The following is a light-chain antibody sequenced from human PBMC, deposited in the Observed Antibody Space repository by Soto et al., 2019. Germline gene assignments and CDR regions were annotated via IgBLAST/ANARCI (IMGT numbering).Light chain of an antibody. Sequence: EIVMTQSPATLSVSPGERATLSCRAIQSVSNNLAWYQVKPGQAPRLLIYVASTRATGIPARFSGSGSGTEFTLTISSLQSEDFAVYYCQQYSHWPPLTFGGGTKVEI. J-gene: IGKJ4*01. CDR1: QSVSNN. CDR2: VAS. V-gene: IGKV3-15*01. CDR3: QQYSHWPPLT.